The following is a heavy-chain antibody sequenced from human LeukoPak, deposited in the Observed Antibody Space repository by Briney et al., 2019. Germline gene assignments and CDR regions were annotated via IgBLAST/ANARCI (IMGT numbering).Heavy chain of an antibody. V-gene: IGHV3-13*04. CDR1: GFTFSSYD. Sequence: GGSLRLSCAASGFTFSSYDMHWVRQATGKGLEWVSAIGTAGDTYYPGSVKGRFTISRENAKNSLYLQMNSLRAGDTAVYYCARASGWYGYYYYYGMDVWGQGTTVTVSS. CDR2: IGTAGDT. J-gene: IGHJ6*02. CDR3: ARASGWYGYYYYYGMDV. D-gene: IGHD6-19*01.